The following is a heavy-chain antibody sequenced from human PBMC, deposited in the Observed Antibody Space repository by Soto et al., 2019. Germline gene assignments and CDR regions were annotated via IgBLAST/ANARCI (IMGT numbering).Heavy chain of an antibody. Sequence: ASVKVSCKASGYTFTSYAMHWVRQAPGQRLEWMGWINAGNGNTKYSQKFQGRVTITRDTSASTAYMELSSLRSEDTAVYYCARGPRNTWELPSGGYWGQGTPVTVSS. CDR1: GYTFTSYA. J-gene: IGHJ4*02. CDR3: ARGPRNTWELPSGGY. D-gene: IGHD1-26*01. V-gene: IGHV1-3*01. CDR2: INAGNGNT.